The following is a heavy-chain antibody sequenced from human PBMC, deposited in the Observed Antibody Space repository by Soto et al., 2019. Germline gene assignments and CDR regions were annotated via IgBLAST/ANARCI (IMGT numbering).Heavy chain of an antibody. CDR1: GFTFNSYA. Sequence: GESLKISCSASGFTFNSYAMHWVRQAPGKGLEYVSSISTNGGSTHYADSVKGRFTISRDNSKNTQYLQMSSLRADDTAVYYCVKGEYYYDSSGYYPFDYWGQGTLVTVSS. CDR3: VKGEYYYDSSGYYPFDY. D-gene: IGHD3-22*01. CDR2: ISTNGGST. J-gene: IGHJ4*02. V-gene: IGHV3-64D*06.